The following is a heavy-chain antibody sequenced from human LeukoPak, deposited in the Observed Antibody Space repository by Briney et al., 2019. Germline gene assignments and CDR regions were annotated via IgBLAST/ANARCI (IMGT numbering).Heavy chain of an antibody. D-gene: IGHD2-2*01. J-gene: IGHJ4*02. CDR3: ARAGPQASVPPEYYFDY. CDR1: GFTFSSYG. CDR2: IWYDGSNK. V-gene: IGHV3-33*01. Sequence: GGSLRLSCAASGFTFSSYGMHWVRQAPGKGLEWVAVIWYDGSNKYYADSVKGRFTISRDNSKNTLYLQMNSLRAEDTAVYYCARAGPQASVPPEYYFDYWGQGTLVTVSS.